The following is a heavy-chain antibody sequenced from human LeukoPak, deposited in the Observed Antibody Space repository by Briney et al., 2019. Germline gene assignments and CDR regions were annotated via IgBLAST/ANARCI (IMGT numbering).Heavy chain of an antibody. V-gene: IGHV4-34*01. CDR1: GESFSGYY. D-gene: IGHD6-13*01. J-gene: IGHJ5*02. Sequence: SETLPLTCAVYGESFSGYYWSWIRQPPGKGLEWIGEINHSGSTNYNPSLKSRVTISVDTSKNQFSLKLSSVTAADTAVYYCAGIAAGFNWFDPWGQGTLVTVSS. CDR2: INHSGST. CDR3: AGIAAGFNWFDP.